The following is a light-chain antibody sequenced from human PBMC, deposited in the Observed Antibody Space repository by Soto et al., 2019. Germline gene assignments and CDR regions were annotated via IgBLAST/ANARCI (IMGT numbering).Light chain of an antibody. CDR2: GAS. V-gene: IGKV3-20*01. CDR3: QQYDSSFT. J-gene: IGKJ4*01. CDR1: QHVTTTY. Sequence: IVLTQSPATLSLSPGERATLSCTASQHVTTTYIAWYQHKFGQAPRLLIYGASTMATGTPDRFTGGGFGTDFTLTISRVEPEDCAVYYCQQYDSSFTFGGGTKVE.